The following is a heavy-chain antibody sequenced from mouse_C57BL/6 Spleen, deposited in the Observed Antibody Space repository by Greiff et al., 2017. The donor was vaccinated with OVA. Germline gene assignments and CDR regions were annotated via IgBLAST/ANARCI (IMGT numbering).Heavy chain of an antibody. Sequence: EVMLVESGGGLVKPGGSLKLSCAASGFTFSDYGMHWVRQAPEKGLEWVAYISSGSSTIYYADTVKGRFTISRDNAKNTLFLQMTSLRSEDTAMYYCARVGGNYVFYAMDYWGQGTSVTVSS. CDR1: GFTFSDYG. CDR3: ARVGGNYVFYAMDY. J-gene: IGHJ4*01. D-gene: IGHD2-1*01. CDR2: ISSGSSTI. V-gene: IGHV5-17*01.